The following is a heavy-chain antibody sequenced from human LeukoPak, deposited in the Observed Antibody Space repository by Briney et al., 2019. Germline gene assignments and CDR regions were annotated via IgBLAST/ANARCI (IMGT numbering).Heavy chain of an antibody. CDR3: ARDNARY. CDR1: GVTFRSYE. Sequence: GGSLRLSRAASGVTFRSYEMNWGRQAPGKGLEWVSYISSSGSTIYYADSVKGLFTISRNNAKNSLYLQMNSQRAEETAVSYCARDNARYWGQGTLVTVSS. J-gene: IGHJ4*02. D-gene: IGHD2-2*01. CDR2: ISSSGSTI. V-gene: IGHV3-48*03.